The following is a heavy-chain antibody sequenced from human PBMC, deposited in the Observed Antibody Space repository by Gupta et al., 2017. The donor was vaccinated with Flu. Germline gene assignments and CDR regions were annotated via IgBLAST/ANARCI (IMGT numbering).Heavy chain of an antibody. D-gene: IGHD1-26*01. CDR3: ARHYRGSYPIYFDY. CDR2: ISYRGGT. J-gene: IGHJ4*02. Sequence: RQPPGKGLEWMGSISYRGGTYYSPSLKNRVTISVDTSKNQFSLKLSSVTAADTAVYYCARHYRGSYPIYFDYWGQVTLVTVAS. V-gene: IGHV4-39*01.